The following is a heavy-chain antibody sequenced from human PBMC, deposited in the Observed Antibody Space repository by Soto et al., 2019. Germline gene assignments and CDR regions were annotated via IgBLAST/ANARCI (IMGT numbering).Heavy chain of an antibody. CDR1: GFTFGTYA. D-gene: IGHD2-21*01. Sequence: EVQLLESGGGLVQPGGSLRLSCAASGFTFGTYAMKWLRQAPGRGLECVACISSSARTTYYADSVKGQFTVTRDNSKNKIYVQMNILRAETTDLYDCSKFRVPSYTYCSIDDWGKGTMVTVSS. J-gene: IGHJ6*03. V-gene: IGHV3-23*01. CDR2: ISSSARTT. CDR3: SKFRVPSYTYCSIDD.